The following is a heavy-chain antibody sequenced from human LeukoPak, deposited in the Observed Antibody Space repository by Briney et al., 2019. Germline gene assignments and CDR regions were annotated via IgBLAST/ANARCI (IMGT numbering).Heavy chain of an antibody. D-gene: IGHD2-8*01. Sequence: PSETLSLTCTVSGYSISSGYYWGWIRQPPGKGLEWIGNFYHSGSTYYNPSLKSRVTISLDTSKNQFSLKLSSVTAADTAMYYCARGNVVLDYWGQGTLVTVSS. CDR2: FYHSGST. CDR3: ARGNVVLDY. CDR1: GYSISSGYY. V-gene: IGHV4-38-2*02. J-gene: IGHJ4*02.